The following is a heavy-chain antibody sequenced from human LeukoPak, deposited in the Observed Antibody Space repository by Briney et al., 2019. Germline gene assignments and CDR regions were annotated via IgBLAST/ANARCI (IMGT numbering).Heavy chain of an antibody. D-gene: IGHD2-15*01. CDR1: GFTFSSYG. Sequence: PGGSLRLSCAASGFTFSSYGIHWVRQAPGKGLEWVAFILYDGSNKFYADSVKGRFTISKDNSKNTLYLQMYSLRAEDTAVYYCARPYCSGGSCYSGHFDYWGQGTLVTVSS. J-gene: IGHJ4*02. V-gene: IGHV3-30*02. CDR3: ARPYCSGGSCYSGHFDY. CDR2: ILYDGSNK.